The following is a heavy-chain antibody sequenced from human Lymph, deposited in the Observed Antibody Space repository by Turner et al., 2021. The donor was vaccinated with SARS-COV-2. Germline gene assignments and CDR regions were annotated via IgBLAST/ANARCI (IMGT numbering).Heavy chain of an antibody. J-gene: IGHJ6*02. CDR3: GRIVAPGMGGGVYYYYYGMDV. D-gene: IGHD6-13*01. CDR2: IILMLGIA. CDR1: GGTFSSSA. V-gene: IGHV1-69*10. Sequence: QVQLVQSGAEVKKPGSSVKVSCKASGGTFSSSAISWVRQAPGQGLEWRGVIILMLGIANAEQKFQGRFTITADKSTSTAYMGRSSLRSEDTAVYYCGRIVAPGMGGGVYYYYYGMDVWGQGTTVTVSS.